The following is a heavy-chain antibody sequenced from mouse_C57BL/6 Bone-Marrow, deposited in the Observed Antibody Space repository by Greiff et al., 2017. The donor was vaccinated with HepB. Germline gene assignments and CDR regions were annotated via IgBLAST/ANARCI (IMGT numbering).Heavy chain of an antibody. CDR3: TRTYYGSSNWYFDV. J-gene: IGHJ1*03. Sequence: QVQLQQSGAELVRPGASVTLSCKASGYTFTDYEMHWVKQTPVHGLEWIGAIDPETGGTAYNQKFKGKAILTADKSSSTAYMALRSLTSEDSAVYYCTRTYYGSSNWYFDVWGTGTTVTVSS. CDR2: IDPETGGT. CDR1: GYTFTDYE. D-gene: IGHD1-1*01. V-gene: IGHV1-15*01.